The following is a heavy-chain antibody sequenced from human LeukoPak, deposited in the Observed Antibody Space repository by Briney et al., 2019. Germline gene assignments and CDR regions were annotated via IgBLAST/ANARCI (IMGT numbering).Heavy chain of an antibody. V-gene: IGHV1-24*01. CDR3: ATDSRGVITSTFDY. CDR2: FDPEDGET. Sequence: ASVKVSCKVSGYTLTELSMHWVRQAPGKGLEWMGGFDPEDGETIYAQKFQGRVTMTEDTSTDTAYMELSSPRSEDTAVYYCATDSRGVITSTFDYWGQGTLVTVSS. CDR1: GYTLTELS. J-gene: IGHJ4*02. D-gene: IGHD3-10*01.